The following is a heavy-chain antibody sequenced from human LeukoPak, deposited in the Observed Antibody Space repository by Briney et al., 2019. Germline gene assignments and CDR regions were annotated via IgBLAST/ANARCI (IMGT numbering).Heavy chain of an antibody. Sequence: SETLSLTCAVSGGSISSGGYSWSWIRQPPGKGLEWIGYIYHSGSTYYNPSLKSRVTISVDRSKNQFSLKLSSVTAADTAVYYCARVVGIVVAPAAPNWYFDLWGRGTLVTVSS. CDR2: IYHSGST. CDR1: GGSISSGGYS. D-gene: IGHD2-2*01. J-gene: IGHJ2*01. CDR3: ARVVGIVVAPAAPNWYFDL. V-gene: IGHV4-30-2*01.